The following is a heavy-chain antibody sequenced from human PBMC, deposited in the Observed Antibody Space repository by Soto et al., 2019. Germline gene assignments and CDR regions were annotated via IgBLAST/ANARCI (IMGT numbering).Heavy chain of an antibody. D-gene: IGHD2-15*01. V-gene: IGHV3-74*01. J-gene: IGHJ6*02. CDR1: GFTFSTYW. CDR2: INGDGSIT. Sequence: GGSLRLSCAASGFTFSTYWMHWVRQAPGKGLVWVSRINGDGSITNYADSVKGRFTISADKSINTAYLQWSSLKASDPATYYCAIRSSRGDSCLQDYYYGFDDWGQGTT. CDR3: AIRSSRGDSCLQDYYYGFDD.